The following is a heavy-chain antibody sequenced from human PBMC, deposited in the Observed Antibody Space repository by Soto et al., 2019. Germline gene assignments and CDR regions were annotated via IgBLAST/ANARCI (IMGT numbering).Heavy chain of an antibody. Sequence: GGSLRLSCAASGFTFSSYGMHWVRQAPGKGLEWVAVIWYDGSNKYYADSVKGRFTISRDNSKNTLYLQMNSLRAEDTAVYYCARDSSSWYGQSYYYYYGMDVWGQGTTVTVSS. J-gene: IGHJ6*02. CDR3: ARDSSSWYGQSYYYYYGMDV. CDR1: GFTFSSYG. CDR2: IWYDGSNK. D-gene: IGHD6-13*01. V-gene: IGHV3-33*01.